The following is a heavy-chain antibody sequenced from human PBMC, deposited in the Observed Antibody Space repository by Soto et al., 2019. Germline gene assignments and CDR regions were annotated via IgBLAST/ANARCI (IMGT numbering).Heavy chain of an antibody. D-gene: IGHD2-8*01. CDR2: INPNSGGT. CDR1: GYTFTGYY. Sequence: ASVKVSCKASGYTFTGYYMHWVRQAPGQGLEWMGWINPNSGGTNYAQKFQGWVTMTRDTSISTAYMELSRLRSDDTAVYYCARSGPHCTNGVCYGTNYYYYYMDVWGKGTTVTVSS. V-gene: IGHV1-2*04. J-gene: IGHJ6*03. CDR3: ARSGPHCTNGVCYGTNYYYYYMDV.